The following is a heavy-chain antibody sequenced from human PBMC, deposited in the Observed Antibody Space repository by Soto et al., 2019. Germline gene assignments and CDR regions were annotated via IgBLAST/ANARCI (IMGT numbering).Heavy chain of an antibody. D-gene: IGHD1-1*01. CDR1: GGSISIHY. Sequence: PSETLSLTCTVSGGSISIHYWSWIRQPPGKGLEWLGSIYHSATTNYNASLKSRLTISVDVSKNQFSLSLRSVTAADTAVYYCARVAWNDVAWLDPWGQGTPVTVSS. CDR2: IYHSATT. V-gene: IGHV4-59*11. CDR3: ARVAWNDVAWLDP. J-gene: IGHJ5*02.